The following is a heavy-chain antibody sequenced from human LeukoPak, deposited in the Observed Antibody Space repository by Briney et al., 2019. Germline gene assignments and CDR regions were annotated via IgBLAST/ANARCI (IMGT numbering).Heavy chain of an antibody. J-gene: IGHJ2*01. Sequence: PSETLSLTCTVSGGSISSGGYYWSWIRQHPGKGLEWIGYIYYSGSTYYNPSLKSRVTISVDTSKNQFSLKLSSVTAADPAVYYCARSDYGDYVKWYFDLWGRGTLVTVSS. CDR1: GGSISSGGYY. D-gene: IGHD4-17*01. CDR2: IYYSGST. V-gene: IGHV4-31*03. CDR3: ARSDYGDYVKWYFDL.